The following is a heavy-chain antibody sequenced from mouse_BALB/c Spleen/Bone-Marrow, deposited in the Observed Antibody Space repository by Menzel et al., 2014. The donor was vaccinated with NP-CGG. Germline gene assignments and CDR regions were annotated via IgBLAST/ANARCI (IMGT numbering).Heavy chain of an antibody. CDR1: GFSLTSYG. J-gene: IGHJ4*01. Sequence: VHLVESGPGLVQPSQSLSITCTVSGFSLTSYGVHWVRQSPGKGLEWLGVIWSGGSTDYNAAFKSRLSISKDNSKGQVFFKMNSLQPNDTAIYYCARMDRSSYAMDYWGQGTSVTVSS. V-gene: IGHV2-2*02. CDR2: IWSGGST. CDR3: ARMDRSSYAMDY. D-gene: IGHD2-14*01.